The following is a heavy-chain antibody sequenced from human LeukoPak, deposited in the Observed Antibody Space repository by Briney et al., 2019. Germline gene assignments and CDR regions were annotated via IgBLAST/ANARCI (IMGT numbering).Heavy chain of an antibody. CDR2: INQDGREK. CDR1: GFIFSNYW. D-gene: IGHD4-17*01. CDR3: ARDKSYGDSEDY. V-gene: IGHV3-7*05. J-gene: IGHJ4*02. Sequence: GGSLRLSCSASGFIFSNYWMSWVRQAPGKGLEWVANINQDGREKYYVDSVRGRFTISRDNAKNSLSLQVNSLRAEDTALYYCARDKSYGDSEDYWGQGTLVTVSS.